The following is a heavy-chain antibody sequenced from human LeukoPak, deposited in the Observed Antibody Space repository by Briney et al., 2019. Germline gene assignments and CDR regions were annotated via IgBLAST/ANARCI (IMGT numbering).Heavy chain of an antibody. CDR2: IYTSGST. Sequence: SETLSLTCTVSGGSISSGSYYWSWIRQPAGKGLEWIGRIYTSGSTNYNPSLKSRVTISVDTSKNQFSLKLSSVTAADTAVYYCARVRHDITIFGVVIGRFDYWGQGTLVTVSS. CDR1: GGSISSGSYY. V-gene: IGHV4-61*02. J-gene: IGHJ4*02. CDR3: ARVRHDITIFGVVIGRFDY. D-gene: IGHD3-3*01.